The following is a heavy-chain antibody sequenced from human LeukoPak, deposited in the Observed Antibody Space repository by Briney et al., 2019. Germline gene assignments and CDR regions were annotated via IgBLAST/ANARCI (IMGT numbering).Heavy chain of an antibody. CDR2: IIPILGIA. CDR3: ARDRSAYYYDSSGYYYYYGMDV. D-gene: IGHD3-22*01. J-gene: IGHJ6*02. V-gene: IGHV1-69*04. Sequence: SVKVSCKASGGTFSSYAISWMRQAPGQGLEWMGRIIPILGIANYAQKFQGRVTITADKSTSTAYMELSSLRSEDTAVYYCARDRSAYYYDSSGYYYYYGMDVWGQGTTVTVSS. CDR1: GGTFSSYA.